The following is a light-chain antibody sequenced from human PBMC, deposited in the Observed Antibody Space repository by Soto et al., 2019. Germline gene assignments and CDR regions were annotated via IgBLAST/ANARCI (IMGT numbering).Light chain of an antibody. CDR3: QQQGT. Sequence: IQLTQSPSSLSASLGDRVTITCRASQDISSSLAWYQQKPGNAPKLLIYAASTLQSGVTSRFSGGRSGTDFTLTISSLQPEDFATYYCQQQGTFGQGTKLEIK. V-gene: IGKV1-9*01. CDR1: QDISSS. CDR2: AAS. J-gene: IGKJ2*01.